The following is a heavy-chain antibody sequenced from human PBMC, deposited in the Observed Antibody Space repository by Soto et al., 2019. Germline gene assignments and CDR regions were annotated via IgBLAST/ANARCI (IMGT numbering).Heavy chain of an antibody. J-gene: IGHJ6*02. V-gene: IGHV5-51*01. CDR1: GHSFTRYW. Sequence: WESLTNSCTCSGHSFTRYWIGWVRQMPGKGLEWMGIIYPGDSDTRYSPSFQGQVTISADKSISTAYLQWSSLKASDTAMYYCARIPRGTPAYMDVWGQGTTVTVSS. CDR3: ARIPRGTPAYMDV. CDR2: IYPGDSDT. D-gene: IGHD1-1*01.